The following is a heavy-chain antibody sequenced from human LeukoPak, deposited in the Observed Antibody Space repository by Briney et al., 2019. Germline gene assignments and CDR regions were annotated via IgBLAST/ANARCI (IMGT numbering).Heavy chain of an antibody. D-gene: IGHD2/OR15-2a*01. V-gene: IGHV5-51*01. CDR1: GYNFNNYW. Sequence: GESLKISCQGSGYNFNNYWIGWVRQVSGQGLGWMGAVNPPGHDTRYSPSFRGQVTISVDKSTNTAYLQWRSLRASDSGMYFCAIFVSGNFPLNDWVQGTLVTVSS. J-gene: IGHJ4*02. CDR2: VNPPGHDT. CDR3: AIFVSGNFPLND.